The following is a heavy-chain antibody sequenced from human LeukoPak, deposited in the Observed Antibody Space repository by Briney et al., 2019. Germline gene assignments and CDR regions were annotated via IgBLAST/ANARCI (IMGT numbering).Heavy chain of an antibody. CDR3: ARERADDYVWGSYRWGAFDI. J-gene: IGHJ3*02. CDR1: GGSISSSSYY. D-gene: IGHD3-16*02. V-gene: IGHV4-39*07. CDR2: IYYSGST. Sequence: SETLSLTCTVSGGSISSSSYYWGWTRQPPGKGLEWIGSIYYSGSTYYNPSLKSRVTISVDTSKNQFSLKLSSVTAADTAVYYCARERADDYVWGSYRWGAFDIWGQGTMVTVSS.